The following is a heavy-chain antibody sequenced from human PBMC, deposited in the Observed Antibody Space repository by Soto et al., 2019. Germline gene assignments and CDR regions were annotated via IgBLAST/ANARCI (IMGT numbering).Heavy chain of an antibody. CDR2: IKQDGSEK. Sequence: GGSLRLSCVTSGFTFSSYWMTWVRQAPGKGLEWVANIKQDGSEKYYVDSVKGRFTISRDNAENSLYLQMNSLRAEDTAVYYCARGRVTTNYWGQGTLVTVSS. CDR3: ARGRVTTNY. V-gene: IGHV3-7*04. D-gene: IGHD4-17*01. CDR1: GFTFSSYW. J-gene: IGHJ4*02.